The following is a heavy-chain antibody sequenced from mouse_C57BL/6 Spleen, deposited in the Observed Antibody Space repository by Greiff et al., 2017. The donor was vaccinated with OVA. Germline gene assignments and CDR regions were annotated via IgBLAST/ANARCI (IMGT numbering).Heavy chain of an antibody. D-gene: IGHD2-3*01. J-gene: IGHJ3*01. Sequence: VQLRQSGPGLVQPSQSLSITCTVSGFSLTSYGVHWVRQSPGKGLEWLGVIWSGGSTDYNAAFISRLSISKDNSKSQVFFKMNSLQADDTAIYYCARNGKDGYYEGFAYWGQGTLVTVSA. V-gene: IGHV2-2*01. CDR1: GFSLTSYG. CDR3: ARNGKDGYYEGFAY. CDR2: IWSGGST.